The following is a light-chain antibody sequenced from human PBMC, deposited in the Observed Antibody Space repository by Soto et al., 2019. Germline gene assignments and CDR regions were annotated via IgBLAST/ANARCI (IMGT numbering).Light chain of an antibody. Sequence: QSALTQPASVSGSPGQSITISCTGTSSDVGTYNLVSWYQHHPGRVPKLLIYEVTKRPSGIPNRFSGSKSGNTASLTISGLQAEDEADYYCCSYVGSSTMLFGGGTKVTVL. CDR1: SSDVGTYNL. CDR2: EVT. V-gene: IGLV2-23*02. J-gene: IGLJ2*01. CDR3: CSYVGSSTML.